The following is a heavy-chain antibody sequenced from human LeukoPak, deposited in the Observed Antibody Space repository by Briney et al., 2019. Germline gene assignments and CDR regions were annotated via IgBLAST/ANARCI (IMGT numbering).Heavy chain of an antibody. CDR3: ARDHGGDWFDP. V-gene: IGHV3-64*01. CDR2: INTNGGTT. D-gene: IGHD3-10*01. J-gene: IGHJ5*02. CDR1: GFTFSTFA. Sequence: GGSLRLSCAASGFTFSTFAMQWVRQAPEKGLEYVSGINTNGGTTYYANSVKGRFTISRDNPKNTLYLQMGSLRVEDTAVYYCARDHGGDWFDPWGQGTLVTVSS.